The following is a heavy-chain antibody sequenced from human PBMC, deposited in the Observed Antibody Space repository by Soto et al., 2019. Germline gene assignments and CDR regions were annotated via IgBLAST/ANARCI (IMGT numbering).Heavy chain of an antibody. J-gene: IGHJ5*02. V-gene: IGHV4-4*07. CDR1: GGSISNYY. Sequence: SETLSLTCTVSGGSISNYYWSWIRQPAGKGLEWIGRIYPSGSPNYNPSLKSRVAMSVDTSKNHFSLRLSSVTAADTAVYYCARDRATGTFDPWGQGTLVTVSS. CDR3: ARDRATGTFDP. CDR2: IYPSGSP.